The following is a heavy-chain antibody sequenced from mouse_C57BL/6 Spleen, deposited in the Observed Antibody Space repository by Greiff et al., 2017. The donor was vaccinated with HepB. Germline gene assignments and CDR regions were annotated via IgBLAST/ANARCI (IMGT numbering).Heavy chain of an antibody. CDR3: AKEDDYDDAY. CDR2: IDPSDSYT. CDR1: GYTFTSYW. V-gene: IGHV1-59*01. J-gene: IGHJ3*01. D-gene: IGHD2-4*01. Sequence: QVQLQQPGAELVRPGPSVKLSCKASGYTFTSYWMHWVKQRPGQGLEWIGVIDPSDSYTNYNQKFKGKATLTVDTSSSTAYMQLSSLTSEDSAVYYCAKEDDYDDAYWGQGTLVTVSA.